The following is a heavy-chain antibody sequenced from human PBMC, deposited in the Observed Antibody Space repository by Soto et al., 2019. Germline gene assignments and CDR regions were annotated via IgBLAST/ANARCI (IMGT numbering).Heavy chain of an antibody. CDR3: ARQPGI. J-gene: IGHJ4*02. CDR2: IYYSGST. D-gene: IGHD1-20*01. CDR1: GGSISSGGYY. V-gene: IGHV4-31*03. Sequence: QVQLQESGPGLVKPSQTLSLTCTVSGGSISSGGYYWSWIRQHPGKGLEWIGYIYYSGSTYCNPYIKRGVTISVDTSKNHSSLKLSSVTAAVTAMYYCARQPGIWGQGALVTVSS.